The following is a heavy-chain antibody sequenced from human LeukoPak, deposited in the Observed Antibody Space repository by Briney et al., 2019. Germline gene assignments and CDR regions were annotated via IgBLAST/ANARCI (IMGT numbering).Heavy chain of an antibody. CDR3: ARDLRGLGNYYYYYMDV. CDR2: IYYSGST. CDR1: GGSISSYY. J-gene: IGHJ6*03. D-gene: IGHD7-27*01. Sequence: TSETLSLTCTVSGGSISSYYWRWIRQPPGKGLEWIGYIYYSGSTNYNPSLKSRVTISVDTSKNQFSLKLSSVTAADTAVYYCARDLRGLGNYYYYYMDVWGKGTTVTVSS. V-gene: IGHV4-59*01.